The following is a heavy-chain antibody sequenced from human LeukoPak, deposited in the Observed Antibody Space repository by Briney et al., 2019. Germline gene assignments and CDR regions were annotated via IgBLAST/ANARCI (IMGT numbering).Heavy chain of an antibody. CDR2: ISSSGSML. Sequence: PGGSLRLSCTVSGFTFSDYYMSWVRQAPGKGLEWVSYISSSGSMLHYADSVEGRFTISRDNAKNSPYLQMSSLRVEDTAVYYCTRRPYSSSWYYFDYWGQGTLVTVSS. CDR3: TRRPYSSSWYYFDY. J-gene: IGHJ4*02. V-gene: IGHV3-11*04. D-gene: IGHD6-13*01. CDR1: GFTFSDYY.